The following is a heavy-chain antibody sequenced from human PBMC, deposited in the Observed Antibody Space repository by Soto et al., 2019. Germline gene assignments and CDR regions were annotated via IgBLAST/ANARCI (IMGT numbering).Heavy chain of an antibody. Sequence: GASVKVSCKASGYTFTSYGMSWVRQAPGQGLEWMGWISAYNGNTNYAQKLQGRVTMTTDTSTSTAYMELRSLRSDDTAVYYCARQYYYDSSGYYYGYAFDIWGQGTMVTVSS. CDR2: ISAYNGNT. CDR3: ARQYYYDSSGYYYGYAFDI. D-gene: IGHD3-22*01. J-gene: IGHJ3*02. CDR1: GYTFTSYG. V-gene: IGHV1-18*04.